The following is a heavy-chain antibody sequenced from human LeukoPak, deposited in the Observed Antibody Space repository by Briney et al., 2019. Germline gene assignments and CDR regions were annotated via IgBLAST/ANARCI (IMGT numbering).Heavy chain of an antibody. D-gene: IGHD5-24*01. J-gene: IGHJ4*02. Sequence: GGSLRLSCAASGFTFSSYGMHWVRQAPGRGLEWVAVISYDGSNKYYADSVKGRFIISRDNSKNTLYLQMNSLRAEDTAVYYCAKSQARGGISGTIMAIVDSWGQGALVTVSS. CDR2: ISYDGSNK. CDR1: GFTFSSYG. CDR3: AKSQARGGISGTIMAIVDS. V-gene: IGHV3-30*18.